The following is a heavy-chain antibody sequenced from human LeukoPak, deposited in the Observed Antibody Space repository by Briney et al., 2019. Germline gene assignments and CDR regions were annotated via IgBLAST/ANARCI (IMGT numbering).Heavy chain of an antibody. V-gene: IGHV3-53*01. CDR2: MYNGGIT. CDR3: AKDEATSGSGLAS. Sequence: GGSLRLSCAASGFTVSGTHMSWVRQAPGKGLEWVSAMYNGGITYYADSVTGRFTVSRDTSRNTLFLHMNRLRAEDTAVYYCAKDEATSGSGLASWGQGTLVIVSS. D-gene: IGHD1-26*01. CDR1: GFTVSGTH. J-gene: IGHJ5*01.